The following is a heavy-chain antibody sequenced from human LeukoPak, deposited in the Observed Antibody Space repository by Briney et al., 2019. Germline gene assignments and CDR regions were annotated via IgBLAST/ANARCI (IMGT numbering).Heavy chain of an antibody. J-gene: IGHJ4*02. V-gene: IGHV1-46*01. CDR1: GYTFTSYY. CDR2: INPSGGST. D-gene: IGHD1-7*01. CDR3: ASTLGLELLFDY. Sequence: GASVKVSCKASGYTFTSYYMHWVRPAPGQGLEWMGIINPSGGSTSYAQKFQGRVTMTRDMSTSTVYMELSSLRSEDTAVYYCASTLGLELLFDYWGQGTLVTVSS.